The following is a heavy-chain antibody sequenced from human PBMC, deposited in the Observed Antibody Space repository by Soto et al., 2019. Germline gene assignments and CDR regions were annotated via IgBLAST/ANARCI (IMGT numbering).Heavy chain of an antibody. CDR2: IYYSGST. D-gene: IGHD3-10*01. CDR3: ARDNPAGALGGYYYYYMDV. V-gene: IGHV4-59*01. J-gene: IGHJ6*03. CDR1: GGSISSYY. Sequence: SETLSLTCTVSGGSISSYYWSWIRQPPGKGLEWIGYIYYSGSTNYNPSLKSRVTISVDTSKNQFSLKLSPVTAADTAVYYCARDNPAGALGGYYYYYMDVWGKGTTVTVSS.